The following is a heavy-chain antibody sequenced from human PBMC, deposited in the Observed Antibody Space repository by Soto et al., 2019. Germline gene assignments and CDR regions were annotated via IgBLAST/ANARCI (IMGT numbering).Heavy chain of an antibody. CDR3: AREQPPALYFGMDV. CDR2: IYSNGNT. V-gene: IGHV3-66*01. D-gene: IGHD2-15*01. Sequence: EVQLVEPGGGLVQPGGSLRLSCAASGLTVSSNYMSWVRQAPGKGLEWVSVIYSNGNTYYADSVKGRFTISRDNSKNTVYLQMNSLRAEDTAVYYCAREQPPALYFGMDVWGQWTTVTVSS. CDR1: GLTVSSNY. J-gene: IGHJ6*02.